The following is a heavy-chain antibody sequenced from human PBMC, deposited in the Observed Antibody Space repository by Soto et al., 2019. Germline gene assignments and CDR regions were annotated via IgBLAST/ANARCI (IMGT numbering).Heavy chain of an antibody. CDR1: GGTFSSYA. Sequence: GASVKVSCKASGGTFSSYAISWVRQAPGQGLEWMGGIIPIFGTANYAQKFQGRVTITADESTSTAYMELSSLRSEDTAVYYCARDLMHNWNPFDYWGQGTLVTVSS. D-gene: IGHD1-20*01. J-gene: IGHJ4*02. CDR3: ARDLMHNWNPFDY. CDR2: IIPIFGTA. V-gene: IGHV1-69*13.